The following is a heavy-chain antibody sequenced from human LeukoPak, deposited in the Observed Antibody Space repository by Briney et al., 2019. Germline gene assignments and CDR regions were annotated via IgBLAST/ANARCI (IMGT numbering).Heavy chain of an antibody. Sequence: SETLSLTCAVYGGSFSGYYWSWIRQPPGKGLEWIGEINHSESTNYNPSLKSRVTISVDTSKNQFSLKLSSVTAADTAVYYCARQAQWLVNRYYFDYWGQGTLVTVSS. D-gene: IGHD6-19*01. J-gene: IGHJ4*02. CDR3: ARQAQWLVNRYYFDY. V-gene: IGHV4-34*01. CDR2: INHSEST. CDR1: GGSFSGYY.